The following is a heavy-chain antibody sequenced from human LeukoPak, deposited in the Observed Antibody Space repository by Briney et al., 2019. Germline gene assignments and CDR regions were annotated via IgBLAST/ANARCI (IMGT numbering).Heavy chain of an antibody. D-gene: IGHD2-15*01. Sequence: PSETLSLTCTVSGASISSANHYWGWIRQPPGKRLERIGNIYHSGTTFYNPSLNGRVTISIDTSKNQFSLKLKSVTAADTGVYYCERRTAAAGIDYWGQGILVAVSS. CDR2: IYHSGTT. CDR1: GASISSANHY. J-gene: IGHJ4*02. V-gene: IGHV4-39*01. CDR3: ERRTAAAGIDY.